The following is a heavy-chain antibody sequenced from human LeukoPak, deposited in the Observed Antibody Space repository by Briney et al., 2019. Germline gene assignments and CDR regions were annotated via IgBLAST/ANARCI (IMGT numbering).Heavy chain of an antibody. CDR3: ARDSFYDILTGYSYYFDY. Sequence: PGGSLRLSCAASGFTFSSYSMNWVRQAPGKGLEWVSSISSSSSYIYYADSVKGRFTISRDNAKNSLYLQMNSLRAEDTAVYYCARDSFYDILTGYSYYFDYWGQGTLVTVSS. J-gene: IGHJ4*02. CDR2: ISSSSSYI. V-gene: IGHV3-21*01. CDR1: GFTFSSYS. D-gene: IGHD3-9*01.